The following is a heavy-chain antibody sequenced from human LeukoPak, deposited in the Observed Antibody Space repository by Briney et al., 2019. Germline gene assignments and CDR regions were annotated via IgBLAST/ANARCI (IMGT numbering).Heavy chain of an antibody. V-gene: IGHV1-46*01. CDR2: INPSGGTT. Sequence: ASVKVSCKAFGYTLTRYYMHWVRQAPGQGLEWMGIINPSGGTTRYAQQFQGRLTMTRDMSTSTVYMELSRLRSEDTAVYYCARWAQPYHYYYMDVWGKGTTVTISS. CDR1: GYTLTRYY. J-gene: IGHJ6*03. CDR3: ARWAQPYHYYYMDV.